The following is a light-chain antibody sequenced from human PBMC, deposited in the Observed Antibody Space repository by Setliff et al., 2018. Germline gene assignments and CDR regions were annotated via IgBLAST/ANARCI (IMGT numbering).Light chain of an antibody. V-gene: IGLV2-8*01. CDR1: SSDVSGYNY. Sequence: LTQPPSASGSPGQSVTISCTGTSSDVSGYNYVSWYQQHPGKAPKLMIYEVSKRPSGVPDRFSGSKSGNTASLTVSGLQAEDEADYYCSSYEGSNNYVFGTGTKGTVL. J-gene: IGLJ1*01. CDR2: EVS. CDR3: SSYEGSNNYV.